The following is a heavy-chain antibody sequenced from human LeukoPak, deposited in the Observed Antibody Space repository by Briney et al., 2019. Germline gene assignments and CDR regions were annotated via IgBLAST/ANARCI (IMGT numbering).Heavy chain of an antibody. Sequence: SGGSLRLSCAASGFTFSSYAMSWVRQAPGKGREWVSAISGSGGSTYYADSVKGRFTISRDNSKNTLYLQMNSLRAEDTAVYYCAKSRESAGDFQQNYYFDYWGQGTLVTVSS. CDR1: GFTFSSYA. D-gene: IGHD4-17*01. V-gene: IGHV3-23*01. J-gene: IGHJ4*02. CDR2: ISGSGGST. CDR3: AKSRESAGDFQQNYYFDY.